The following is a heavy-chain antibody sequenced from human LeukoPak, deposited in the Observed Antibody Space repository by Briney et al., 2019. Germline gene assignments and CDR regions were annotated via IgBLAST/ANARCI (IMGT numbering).Heavy chain of an antibody. CDR3: ARDLDSSRNWFDP. Sequence: GASVKVSCKASGYTFIHYYIHWVRQAPGLGLEWMGIINPYGGSTTYAQKFQGRITMTRDTSTSTVYMELSSLRSEDTAVYYCARDLDSSRNWFDPWGQGTLVSVSS. V-gene: IGHV1-46*01. J-gene: IGHJ5*02. CDR2: INPYGGST. D-gene: IGHD6-13*01. CDR1: GYTFIHYY.